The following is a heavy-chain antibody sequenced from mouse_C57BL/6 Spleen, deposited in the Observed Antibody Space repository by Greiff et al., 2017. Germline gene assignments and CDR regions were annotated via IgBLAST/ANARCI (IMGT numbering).Heavy chain of an antibody. CDR3: ASITAGFAY. V-gene: IGHV1-54*01. J-gene: IGHJ3*01. Sequence: VQLQPSGAELVRPGTSVKVSCKASGYSFTNYLLEWVKQRPGQGLEGIGVINPGSGGTHYNEPFKGRATLTADTSSSSAYLQLSSLTYEDSAVYFCASITAGFAYWGQGTLVTVSA. D-gene: IGHD1-1*01. CDR1: GYSFTNYL. CDR2: INPGSGGT.